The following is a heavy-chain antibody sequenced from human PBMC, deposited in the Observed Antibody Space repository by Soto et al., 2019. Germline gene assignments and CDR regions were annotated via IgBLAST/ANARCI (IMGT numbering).Heavy chain of an antibody. CDR3: ATSYGSGSQAFDY. Sequence: QVHLVQSGAELKKPGSSVRVSCKASGDTFNFYTINWVRQAPGLGLEWMGRTNPILSMSNSALKFQGRLSISDDKSTSTAYMDLRSLRSDDTAVYYCATSYGSGSQAFDYWGQGALVTVSS. D-gene: IGHD3-10*01. CDR1: GDTFNFYT. V-gene: IGHV1-69*02. J-gene: IGHJ4*02. CDR2: TNPILSMS.